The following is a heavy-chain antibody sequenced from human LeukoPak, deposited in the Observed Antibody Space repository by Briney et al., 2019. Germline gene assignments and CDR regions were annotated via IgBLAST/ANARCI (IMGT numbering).Heavy chain of an antibody. V-gene: IGHV5-51*01. J-gene: IGHJ6*02. CDR2: IYPGDSDT. CDR1: GYSFTSYW. CDR3: ARHVKVVVAATLGNYYGMDV. Sequence: GESLKVSCKGSGYSFTSYWIGWVRQMPGKGLEWTGIIYPGDSDTRYSPSFQGQVTISADKSISTAYLQWSSLKASDTAMYYCARHVKVVVAATLGNYYGMDVWGQGTTVTVSS. D-gene: IGHD2-15*01.